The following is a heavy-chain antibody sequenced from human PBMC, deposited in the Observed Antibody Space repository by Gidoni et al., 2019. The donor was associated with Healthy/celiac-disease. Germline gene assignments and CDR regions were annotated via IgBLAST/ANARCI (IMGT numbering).Heavy chain of an antibody. Sequence: EVQLLVSVGGLVQPGGSLRLSCAASGFTFSSYAMSWVRQAPGKGLEWVSAISGSGGSTYYADSVKGRFTISRDNSKNTLYLQMNSLRAEDTAVYYCAKDRAVVVVAAIFDYWGQGTLVTVSS. V-gene: IGHV3-23*01. CDR1: GFTFSSYA. CDR3: AKDRAVVVVAAIFDY. D-gene: IGHD2-15*01. J-gene: IGHJ4*02. CDR2: ISGSGGST.